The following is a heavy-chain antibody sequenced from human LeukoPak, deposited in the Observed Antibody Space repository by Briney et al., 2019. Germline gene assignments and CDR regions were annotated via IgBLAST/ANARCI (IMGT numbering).Heavy chain of an antibody. V-gene: IGHV3-53*04. CDR1: GFTVSSNY. Sequence: GGSLTLSCAASGFTVSSNYMSWVRQAPGKGLEWVSVIYSGGSTYYADSVKGRFTISRHNSKNTLYLQMNSLRAEDTAVYYCARNPRRGVFDIWGQGTMVTVSS. J-gene: IGHJ3*02. CDR2: IYSGGST. CDR3: ARNPRRGVFDI. D-gene: IGHD3-10*01.